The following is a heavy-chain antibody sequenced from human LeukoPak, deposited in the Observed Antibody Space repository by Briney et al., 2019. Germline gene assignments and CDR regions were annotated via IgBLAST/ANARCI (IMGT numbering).Heavy chain of an antibody. CDR2: IYYTGST. D-gene: IGHD1-1*01. CDR3: ARGLVGERLRYYYQYMDV. J-gene: IGHJ6*03. CDR1: GASISSLY. Sequence: SETLFLTCTVSGASISSLYWSWIRQPPGKGLEWIGYIYYTGSTNYNPSLKSRITISLDTSKNQFSLNLRSVTAADTAVYYCARGLVGERLRYYYQYMDVWGKGTTVTVSS. V-gene: IGHV4-59*11.